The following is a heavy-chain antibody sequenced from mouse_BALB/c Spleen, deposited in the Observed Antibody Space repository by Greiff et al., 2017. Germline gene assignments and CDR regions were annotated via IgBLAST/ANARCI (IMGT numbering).Heavy chain of an antibody. CDR2: ISSGGSYT. CDR3: ASNYFAY. CDR1: GFTFSSYA. Sequence: EVQLQQSGGGLVKPGWSLKLSCAASGFTFSSYAMSWVRQSPEKRLEWVAEISSGGSYTYYPDTVTGRFTISRDNAKNTLYLEMSSLRSEDTAMYYCASNYFAYWGQGTLVTVSA. J-gene: IGHJ3*01. D-gene: IGHD2-1*01. V-gene: IGHV5-9-4*01.